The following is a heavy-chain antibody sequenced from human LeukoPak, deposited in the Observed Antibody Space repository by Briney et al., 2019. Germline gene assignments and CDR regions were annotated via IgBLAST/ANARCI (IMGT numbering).Heavy chain of an antibody. CDR3: ARDHPYYYDSSGSNDAFDI. D-gene: IGHD3-22*01. Sequence: GGSLRLSCAASGFTVSSNYMSWVRQAPGKGLEWVSVICSGGSTYFADSVKGRFTISRVNSKNTLYLQMNSLRAEDTAVYYCARDHPYYYDSSGSNDAFDIWGQGTTVTVSS. CDR1: GFTVSSNY. V-gene: IGHV3-66*01. J-gene: IGHJ3*02. CDR2: ICSGGST.